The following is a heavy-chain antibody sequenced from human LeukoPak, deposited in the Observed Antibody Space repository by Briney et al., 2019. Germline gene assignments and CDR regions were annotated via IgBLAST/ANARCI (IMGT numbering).Heavy chain of an antibody. CDR2: IYYSGST. V-gene: IGHV4-59*08. CDR3: ARQWGQYCSSTSCYPGGVDP. Sequence: SETLSLTCTVSGGSISSYYWSWIRQPPGKGLEWIGYIYYSGSTNYNPSLKSRVTISVDTSKNQFSLKLSPVTAADTAVYYCARQWGQYCSSTSCYPGGVDPWGQGTLVTVSS. CDR1: GGSISSYY. D-gene: IGHD2-2*01. J-gene: IGHJ5*02.